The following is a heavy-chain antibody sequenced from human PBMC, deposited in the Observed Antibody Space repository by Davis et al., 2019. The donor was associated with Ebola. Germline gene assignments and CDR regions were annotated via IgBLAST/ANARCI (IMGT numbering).Heavy chain of an antibody. V-gene: IGHV3-9*01. Sequence: LSLTCAASGFTFAGYAMHWVRQAPGKGLEWVSGINWNSNDVGYVASVKGRFTISRDNAKSSLYLQMNSLRPEDTALYYCAKESSPGSGTYGPYYFSMDVWGKGTTVTVSS. CDR1: GFTFAGYA. J-gene: IGHJ6*04. D-gene: IGHD3-10*01. CDR3: AKESSPGSGTYGPYYFSMDV. CDR2: INWNSNDV.